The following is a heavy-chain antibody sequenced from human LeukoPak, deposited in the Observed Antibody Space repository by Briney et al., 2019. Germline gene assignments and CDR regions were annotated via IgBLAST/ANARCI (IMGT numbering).Heavy chain of an antibody. J-gene: IGHJ4*02. Sequence: PGGSLRLSCAASGFTFSSYGMHWVRQAPGKGLEWVAFIRYDGSNKYYADSVKGRFTISRDNSKNTLYLQMNSLRAEDTAVYYYAKLDYSPDYDFWSGYSDYWGQGTLVTVSS. CDR1: GFTFSSYG. D-gene: IGHD3-3*01. CDR2: IRYDGSNK. CDR3: AKLDYSPDYDFWSGYSDY. V-gene: IGHV3-30*02.